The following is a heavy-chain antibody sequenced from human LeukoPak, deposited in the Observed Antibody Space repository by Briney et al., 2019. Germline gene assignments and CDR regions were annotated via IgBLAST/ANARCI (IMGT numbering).Heavy chain of an antibody. CDR2: ISSSSSYI. D-gene: IGHD3-22*01. CDR3: ARDRRYYDSSGYYADGFDY. V-gene: IGHV3-21*01. CDR1: GFTFSSYS. Sequence: GGSLRLSCAASGFTFSSYSMNWVRQAPGKGLEWASSISSSSSYIYYADSVKGRSTISRDNAKNSLYLQMNSLRAEDTAVYYCARDRRYYDSSGYYADGFDYWGQGTLVTVSS. J-gene: IGHJ4*02.